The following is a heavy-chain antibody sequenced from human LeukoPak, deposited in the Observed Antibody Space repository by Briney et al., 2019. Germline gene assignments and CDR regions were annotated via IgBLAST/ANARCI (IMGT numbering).Heavy chain of an antibody. CDR3: ARRPSTGYLLNAFDI. Sequence: SETLSLTWAVSGGSISSGGYSWSWIRQRPGKGLEWIGYIYHSGSTYYNPSLKSRVTISVDRSKNQFSLKLSSVTAADTAVYYCARRPSTGYLLNAFDIWGQGTMVTVSS. CDR2: IYHSGST. V-gene: IGHV4-30-2*01. D-gene: IGHD3-9*01. CDR1: GGSISSGGYS. J-gene: IGHJ3*02.